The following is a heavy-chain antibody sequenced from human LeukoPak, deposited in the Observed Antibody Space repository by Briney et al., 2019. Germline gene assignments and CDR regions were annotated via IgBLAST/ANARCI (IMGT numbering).Heavy chain of an antibody. CDR3: AHDRRLLHHYYYMDV. CDR2: IIPIFGTA. D-gene: IGHD3-3*01. Sequence: SSVKVSCKASGGTFSSYAISWVRQAPGQGLEWMGGIIPIFGTANYAQKFQGRVTITAGETTSTAYMELSSLRSEDTAVYYCAHDRRLLHHYYYMDVWGKGTTVTVSS. J-gene: IGHJ6*03. V-gene: IGHV1-69*01. CDR1: GGTFSSYA.